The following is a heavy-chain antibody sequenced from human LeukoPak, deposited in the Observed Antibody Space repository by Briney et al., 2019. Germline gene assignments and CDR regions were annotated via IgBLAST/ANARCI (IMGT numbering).Heavy chain of an antibody. CDR2: INWNGGST. D-gene: IGHD2-8*01. Sequence: GGSLRLSCPASGLTFSNYAMSWVRQAPGKGLEWVSGINWNGGSTGYADSVKGRFTISRDNAKNSLYLQMNSLRAEDTALYHCARDNYCTNGVCHLYYYGMDVWGQGTTVTVSS. CDR1: GLTFSNYA. J-gene: IGHJ6*02. V-gene: IGHV3-20*01. CDR3: ARDNYCTNGVCHLYYYGMDV.